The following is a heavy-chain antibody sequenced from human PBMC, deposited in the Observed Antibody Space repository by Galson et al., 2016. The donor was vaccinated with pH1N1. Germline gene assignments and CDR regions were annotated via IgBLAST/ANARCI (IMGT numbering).Heavy chain of an antibody. CDR1: GDSISTSTDY. D-gene: IGHD5-24*01. V-gene: IGHV4-39*07. CDR2: FYYNGNT. J-gene: IGHJ3*01. Sequence: LSLTCTVSGDSISTSTDYWGWIRQTPGRGLVWIGIFYYNGNTYYTPSLKSRVSFSVDTSKNQFSLKLTSATVADTAVYYCARVFAPMSTIGSHAFDVWGQGAMVTVSA. CDR3: ARVFAPMSTIGSHAFDV.